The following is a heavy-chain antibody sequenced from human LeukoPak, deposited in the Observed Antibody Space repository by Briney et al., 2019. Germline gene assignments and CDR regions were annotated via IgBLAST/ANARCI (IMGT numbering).Heavy chain of an antibody. CDR3: ARGHYDFWSGYTIGY. Sequence: PSETLSLTCAVYGGSFSGYYWSWIRQPPGKGLEWIGEINHSGSTNYNPSLKSRVTISVDTSKNQFSLKLSSVTAADTAVYYCARGHYDFWSGYTIGYWGQGTLVTVSS. CDR1: GGSFSGYY. CDR2: INHSGST. D-gene: IGHD3-3*01. V-gene: IGHV4-34*01. J-gene: IGHJ4*02.